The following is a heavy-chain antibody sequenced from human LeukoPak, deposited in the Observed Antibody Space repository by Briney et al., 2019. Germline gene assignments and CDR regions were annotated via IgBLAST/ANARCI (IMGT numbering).Heavy chain of an antibody. CDR3: TRIFHSASWFFDL. CDR2: IKQEGSEK. Sequence: GGSLRLSCGTSGVILSPYGMSWVRQAPGKGLEWVANIKQEGSEKNYVDAVKGRFTISRDNANNLVFLQMNNLRVEDTALYFCTRIFHSASWFFDLWGRGTLVTVSS. V-gene: IGHV3-7*01. CDR1: GVILSPYG. J-gene: IGHJ2*01. D-gene: IGHD4/OR15-4a*01.